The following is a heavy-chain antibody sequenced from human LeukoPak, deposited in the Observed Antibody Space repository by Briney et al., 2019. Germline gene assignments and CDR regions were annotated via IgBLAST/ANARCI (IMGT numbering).Heavy chain of an antibody. Sequence: TGGSLRLSCAASEFTFSNYGMHWVRQAPGKGLEWVAVIWYDASNKFYGDSVKGRFTISRDNSKNTLYLQMSSLRAEDTAIYYCARAGEGFDTWGQGAKVTVSS. D-gene: IGHD3-10*01. V-gene: IGHV3-33*01. CDR2: IWYDASNK. CDR3: ARAGEGFDT. J-gene: IGHJ3*02. CDR1: EFTFSNYG.